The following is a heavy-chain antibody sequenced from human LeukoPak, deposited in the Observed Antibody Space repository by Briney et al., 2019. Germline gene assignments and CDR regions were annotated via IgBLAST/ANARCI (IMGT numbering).Heavy chain of an antibody. D-gene: IGHD2-21*02. CDR3: ARWPVMCGGDCYYFDY. J-gene: IGHJ4*02. CDR2: INPNSGGT. Sequence: ASVKVSCKASGYTFTGYYMHWVRQAPGQGLEWMGRINPNSGGTNYAQKFQGRVTMTRDTSISTAYMELSRLRSDDTAVYYCARWPVMCGGDCYYFDYWGQGTLVTVSS. V-gene: IGHV1-2*06. CDR1: GYTFTGYY.